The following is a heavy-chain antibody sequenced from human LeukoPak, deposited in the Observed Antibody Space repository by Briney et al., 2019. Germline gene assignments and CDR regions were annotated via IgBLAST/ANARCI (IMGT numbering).Heavy chain of an antibody. Sequence: SETLSLTCTVSGGSISSSSYYWGWIRQPPGKGLEWIGSIYYSGSTYYNPPLKSRVTISVDTSKNQFSLKLSSVTAADTAVYYCARHTYDFWSGYNSINWFDPWGQGTLVTVSS. V-gene: IGHV4-39*01. J-gene: IGHJ5*02. D-gene: IGHD3-3*01. CDR1: GGSISSSSYY. CDR2: IYYSGST. CDR3: ARHTYDFWSGYNSINWFDP.